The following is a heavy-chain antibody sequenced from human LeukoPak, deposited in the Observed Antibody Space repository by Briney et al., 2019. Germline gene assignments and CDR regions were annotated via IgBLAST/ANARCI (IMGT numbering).Heavy chain of an antibody. Sequence: SETLSLTCTVSGGSISSYYWSWIRQPPGKGLEWIGYIYYSGSTNYNPSLKSRVTTSVDTSKNQFSLKLSSVTAADTAVYYCARDHSSGWENYFDYWGQGTLVTVSS. D-gene: IGHD6-19*01. CDR2: IYYSGST. CDR1: GGSISSYY. J-gene: IGHJ4*02. CDR3: ARDHSSGWENYFDY. V-gene: IGHV4-59*12.